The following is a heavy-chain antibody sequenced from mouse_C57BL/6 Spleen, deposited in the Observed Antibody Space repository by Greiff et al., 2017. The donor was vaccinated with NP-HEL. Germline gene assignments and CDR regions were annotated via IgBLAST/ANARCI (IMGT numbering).Heavy chain of an antibody. D-gene: IGHD3-2*02. CDR1: GFNIKDYY. Sequence: EVQRVESGAELVKPGASVKLSCTASGFNIKDYYMHWVKQRTEQGLEWIGRIDPEDGETKYAPKFQGKATITADTSSNTAYLQLSSLTSEDTAVYYCVQDSSGYAWFAYWGQGTLVTVSA. J-gene: IGHJ3*01. V-gene: IGHV14-2*01. CDR2: IDPEDGET. CDR3: VQDSSGYAWFAY.